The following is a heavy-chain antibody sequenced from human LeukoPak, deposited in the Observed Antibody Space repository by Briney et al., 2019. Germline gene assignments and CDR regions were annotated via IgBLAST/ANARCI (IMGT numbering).Heavy chain of an antibody. J-gene: IGHJ3*02. V-gene: IGHV3-48*01. D-gene: IGHD3-3*01. CDR1: GFTFSSYS. CDR3: ARDATGSNFWSGYDAFDI. Sequence: GGSLRLSCAASGFTFSSYSMNWVRQAPGKGLEWVSYIRSSSSSIYYADSVKGRFTISRDNAKNLLYLQMNSLRAEDTAVYYCARDATGSNFWSGYDAFDIWGQGTMVTVSS. CDR2: IRSSSSSI.